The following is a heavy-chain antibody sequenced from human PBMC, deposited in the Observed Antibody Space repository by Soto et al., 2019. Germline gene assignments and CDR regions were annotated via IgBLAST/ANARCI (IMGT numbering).Heavy chain of an antibody. D-gene: IGHD2-15*01. Sequence: EVQLVESGGGLVQPGRSLRLSCAASGFTFDDYAMHWVRRVPGKGLEWVSSISWNSNIIGYADSVKGRFTISRDNAKNSLYLQMNSLRPEDTALYYCAKGGPDGFCSGGRCYFDYLGPGNPGHRLL. CDR1: GFTFDDYA. CDR3: AKGGPDGFCSGGRCYFDY. V-gene: IGHV3-9*01. CDR2: ISWNSNII. J-gene: IGHJ4*02.